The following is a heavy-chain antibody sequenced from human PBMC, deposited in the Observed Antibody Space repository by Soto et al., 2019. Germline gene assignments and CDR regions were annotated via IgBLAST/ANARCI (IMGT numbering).Heavy chain of an antibody. D-gene: IGHD2-15*01. CDR3: AKDLSGARWYYDALDV. CDR2: TSYDGTNK. J-gene: IGHJ6*02. Sequence: GGSLRLSCEVSGFTFSTHGMHWVRQAPGKGLEWVAGTSYDGTNKYYARSVQGRFTISRENSMKTLYLQMNSLRTEDTAVYYCAKDLSGARWYYDALDVWGQGNTVTVSS. CDR1: GFTFSTHG. V-gene: IGHV3-30*18.